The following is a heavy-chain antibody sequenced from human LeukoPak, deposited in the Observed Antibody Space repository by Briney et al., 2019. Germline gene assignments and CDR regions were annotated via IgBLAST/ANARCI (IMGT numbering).Heavy chain of an antibody. V-gene: IGHV3-30*18. CDR2: IPYDGSNK. D-gene: IGHD4-23*01. J-gene: IGHJ4*02. CDR1: GFTFSSYG. Sequence: GGSLRLSCAASGFTFSSYGMHWVRQAPGKGLEWVAVIPYDGSNKYYADSVKGRFTISRDNSKNTLYLQMNSLRAEDTAVYYCAKAATVPTHWGQGTLVTVSS. CDR3: AKAATVPTH.